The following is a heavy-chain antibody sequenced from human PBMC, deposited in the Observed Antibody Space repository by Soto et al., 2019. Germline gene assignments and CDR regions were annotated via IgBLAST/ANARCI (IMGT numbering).Heavy chain of an antibody. Sequence: ASVKVSCKASGYTFTSYDINWVRQATGQGLEWMGWMNPNSGNTGYAQKFQGRVTMTRNTSISTAYMELSSLRSEDTAVYYCARGSGYDYFNLYAFDSWGQGTMVTVAS. V-gene: IGHV1-8*01. CDR2: MNPNSGNT. D-gene: IGHD5-12*01. J-gene: IGHJ3*02. CDR1: GYTFTSYD. CDR3: ARGSGYDYFNLYAFDS.